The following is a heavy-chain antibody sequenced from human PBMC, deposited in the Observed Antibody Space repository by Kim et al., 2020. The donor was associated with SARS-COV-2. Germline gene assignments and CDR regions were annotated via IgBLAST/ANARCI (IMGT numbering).Heavy chain of an antibody. J-gene: IGHJ6*02. CDR3: AVGGAVADADYYYYYGMDV. Sequence: KSRVTISVDTSKNQFSLKLSSVTAADTAVYYCAVGGAVADADYYYYYGMDVWGQGTTVTVSS. V-gene: IGHV4-61*06. D-gene: IGHD6-19*01.